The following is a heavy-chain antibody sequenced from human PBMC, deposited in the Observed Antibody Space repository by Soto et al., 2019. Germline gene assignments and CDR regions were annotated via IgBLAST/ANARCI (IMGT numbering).Heavy chain of an antibody. CDR3: AKVMTTVTYGGGFDY. CDR1: GFTFDDYA. D-gene: IGHD4-17*01. V-gene: IGHV3-9*01. Sequence: GGSLRLSCAASGFTFDDYAMHWVRQAPGKGLEWVSGISWNSGSIGYADSVKGRFTISRDNAKNSLYLQMNSLRAEDTALYYCAKVMTTVTYGGGFDYWGQGTLVTVSS. CDR2: ISWNSGSI. J-gene: IGHJ4*02.